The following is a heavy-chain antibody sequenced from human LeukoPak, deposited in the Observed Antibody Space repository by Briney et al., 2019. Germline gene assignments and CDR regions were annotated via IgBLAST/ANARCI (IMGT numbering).Heavy chain of an antibody. D-gene: IGHD6-25*01. Sequence: PSETLSLTCSVSGGSITTSSYYWGWIRQAPEKGLEWVGSIFYTGGTYYSPSLKSRVTISVDTSKNQFSLKLTSVTAADTAVYYCATHGGPLRAGSEVYWGQGTLVTVSS. CDR3: ATHGGPLRAGSEVY. CDR2: IFYTGGT. J-gene: IGHJ4*02. V-gene: IGHV4-39*01. CDR1: GGSITTSSYY.